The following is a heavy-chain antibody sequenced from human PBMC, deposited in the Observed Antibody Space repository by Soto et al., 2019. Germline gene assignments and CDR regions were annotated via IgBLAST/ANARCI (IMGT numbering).Heavy chain of an antibody. CDR1: GYTFTGYY. CDR2: INPNSGAT. V-gene: IGHV1-2*02. Sequence: ASVKVSGKASGYTFTGYYMHWVRQAAGQGLEWMGWINPNSGATNYAQKFQGRVTMTRDTSISTAYMELSSLRFDDTAKYYCAPSRAAAGTEGLDYWGQGTLVTVSS. CDR3: APSRAAAGTEGLDY. J-gene: IGHJ4*02. D-gene: IGHD6-13*01.